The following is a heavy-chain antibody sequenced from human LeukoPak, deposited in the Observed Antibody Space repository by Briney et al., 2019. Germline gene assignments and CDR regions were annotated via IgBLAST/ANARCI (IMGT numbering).Heavy chain of an antibody. V-gene: IGHV1-2*02. J-gene: IGHJ4*02. Sequence: ASVTVSCKASGYTFTGYYMHWVRQAPGQGLGWMGWINPNSGGTNYAQKFQGRVTVTRDTSISTAYMELSRLRSDDTAVYYCARDSVPYGSGLLAYWGQGTLVTVSS. D-gene: IGHD3-10*01. CDR3: ARDSVPYGSGLLAY. CDR1: GYTFTGYY. CDR2: INPNSGGT.